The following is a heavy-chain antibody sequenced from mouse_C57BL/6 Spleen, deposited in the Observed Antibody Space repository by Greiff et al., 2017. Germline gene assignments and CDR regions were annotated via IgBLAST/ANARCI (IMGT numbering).Heavy chain of an antibody. V-gene: IGHV1-69*01. J-gene: IGHJ4*01. CDR1: GYTFTSYW. Sequence: QVQLQQPGAELVMPGASVKLSCKASGYTFTSYWMHWVKQRPGPGLEWMGEVDPSDSYTNYNQNFKGKSTFTVDKSSSTAYMQRSSLTSEDSAVYYCARGGLLRDAMDYWGQGTSVTVSS. CDR3: ARGGLLRDAMDY. CDR2: VDPSDSYT. D-gene: IGHD2-3*01.